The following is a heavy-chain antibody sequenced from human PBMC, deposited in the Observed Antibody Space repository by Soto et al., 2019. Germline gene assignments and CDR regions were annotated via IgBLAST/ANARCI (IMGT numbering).Heavy chain of an antibody. CDR3: AKAGSSSRVYYYGMDV. Sequence: QVQLVESGGGVVQPGRSLRLSCAASGFTFSSYGMHWVRQAPGKGLEWVAVISYDGSNKYYADSVKGRFTISRDSSKNTLYLQMNSLRAEDTAVYYCAKAGSSSRVYYYGMDVWGQGTTVTVSS. CDR1: GFTFSSYG. V-gene: IGHV3-30*18. D-gene: IGHD6-6*01. CDR2: ISYDGSNK. J-gene: IGHJ6*02.